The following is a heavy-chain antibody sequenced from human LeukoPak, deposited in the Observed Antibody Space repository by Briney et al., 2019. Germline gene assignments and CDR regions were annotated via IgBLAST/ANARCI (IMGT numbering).Heavy chain of an antibody. CDR1: GFSLTSYE. Sequence: PGGSLRLSCAASGFSLTSYEMNWVRQAPGKGLEWVSYISTSSSTIYYADSVEGRFTISRDNAKDSLYLQMNSLRADDTAVYYCARGKGTSTGRAFDIWGQGTMVTVSS. D-gene: IGHD2-2*01. V-gene: IGHV3-48*03. CDR2: ISTSSSTI. J-gene: IGHJ3*02. CDR3: ARGKGTSTGRAFDI.